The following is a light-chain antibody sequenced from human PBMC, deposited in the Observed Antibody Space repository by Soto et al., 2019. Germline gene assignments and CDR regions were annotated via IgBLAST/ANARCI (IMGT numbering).Light chain of an antibody. V-gene: IGLV2-14*03. CDR2: DVS. CDR3: SSYTSSRTYV. CDR1: SSDVGGYNY. J-gene: IGLJ1*01. Sequence: HSVLTQPASVSGSPGQSITISCTGTSSDVGGYNYVTWYQQHPGTAPKLMIYDVSDRPSGVSNRFSGSKSGNTASLTISGLQAEDEADYYCSSYTSSRTYVFGNGTKVTVL.